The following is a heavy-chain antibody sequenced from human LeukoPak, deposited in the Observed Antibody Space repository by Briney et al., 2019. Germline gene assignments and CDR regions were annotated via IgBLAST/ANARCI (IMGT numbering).Heavy chain of an antibody. D-gene: IGHD3-22*01. Sequence: SETLSLTCTVSGGSISSYYWSWIRQPPGKGLERIGYIYYSGSTNYNPSLKSRVTISVDTSKNQFSLKLSSVTAADTAVYYCARPRTRITMIGDDAFDIWGQGTMVTVSS. CDR3: ARPRTRITMIGDDAFDI. V-gene: IGHV4-59*08. CDR2: IYYSGST. CDR1: GGSISSYY. J-gene: IGHJ3*02.